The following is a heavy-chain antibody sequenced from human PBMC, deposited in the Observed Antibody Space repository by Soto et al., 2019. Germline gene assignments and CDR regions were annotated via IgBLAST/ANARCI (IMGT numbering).Heavy chain of an antibody. CDR3: TRRLPVHQGPLGYCSGGSCYATHYYYYMDV. CDR1: GFTFSGSA. J-gene: IGHJ6*03. V-gene: IGHV3-73*01. D-gene: IGHD2-15*01. Sequence: GGSLRLSCAASGFTFSGSAMHWVRQASGKGLEWVGRIRSQANSYATAYAASVKGRFTISRDDSKNTAYLQMNGLKTEDTAVDYGTRRLPVHQGPLGYCSGGSCYATHYYYYMDVWGKGTTVTVSS. CDR2: IRSQANSYAT.